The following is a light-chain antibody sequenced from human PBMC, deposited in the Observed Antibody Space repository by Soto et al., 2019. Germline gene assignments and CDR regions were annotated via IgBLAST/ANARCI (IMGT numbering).Light chain of an antibody. J-gene: IGKJ4*01. V-gene: IGKV3-15*01. CDR1: QSISDT. CDR2: GAS. CDR3: QQYNNWHPLT. Sequence: EIVLTQSPATLSVSPGGRATLSCRASQSISDTLAWYQQKPGQAPRLLIHGASTRATGFPARFSGSGSGTDFTLTISSLQSKDFAVYYCQQYNNWHPLTFGGGTKVDIK.